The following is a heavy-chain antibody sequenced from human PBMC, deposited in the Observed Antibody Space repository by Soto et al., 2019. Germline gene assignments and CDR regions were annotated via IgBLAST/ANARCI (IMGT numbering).Heavy chain of an antibody. CDR3: ARDLYSNYYDY. Sequence: ASVKVSCKASGYTFTSYGISWVRQAPGQGLERMGWISAYNDNTNYAQKLQGRVTMTTDTSTSTAYMELRSLRSDDTAVYYCARDLYSNYYDYWGQGTLVTVSS. J-gene: IGHJ4*02. V-gene: IGHV1-18*01. CDR2: ISAYNDNT. D-gene: IGHD4-4*01. CDR1: GYTFTSYG.